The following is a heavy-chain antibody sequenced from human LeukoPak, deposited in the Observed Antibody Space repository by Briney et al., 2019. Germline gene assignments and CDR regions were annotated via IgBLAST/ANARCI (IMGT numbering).Heavy chain of an antibody. Sequence: NTGGSLRLSCAASAFTFSDYYMNWIRQAPGKGLEWVSYISSSGSAIYYADSVKGRFTISRDNSKNTLYLQMNSLRAEDTAVYYCAIQEGNFDYWGQGALVTVSS. V-gene: IGHV3-11*01. CDR1: AFTFSDYY. CDR2: ISSSGSAI. J-gene: IGHJ4*02. CDR3: AIQEGNFDY.